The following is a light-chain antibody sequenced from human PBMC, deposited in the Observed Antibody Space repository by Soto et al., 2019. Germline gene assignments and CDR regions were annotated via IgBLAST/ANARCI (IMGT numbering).Light chain of an antibody. J-gene: IGKJ2*01. CDR2: AAS. CDR1: QPISNY. V-gene: IGKV1-39*01. Sequence: DIQVTQSPSSLSASVGDRVTITCRASQPISNYLNWYQQKSGNAPKLLIYAASRLQSGVPSRFSGSGSGTDFTLTISSLQPEDFATYYCQQSYDTPRTFGQGTKLEIK. CDR3: QQSYDTPRT.